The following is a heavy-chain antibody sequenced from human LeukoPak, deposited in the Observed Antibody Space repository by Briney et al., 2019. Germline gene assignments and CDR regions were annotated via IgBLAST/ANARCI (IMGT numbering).Heavy chain of an antibody. J-gene: IGHJ5*02. CDR1: GDSISSYY. D-gene: IGHD3-3*01. CDR3: ARGRLLEWFDS. CDR2: ISDSGST. V-gene: IGHV4-59*01. Sequence: SETLSLTCTVSGDSISSYYWSWIRQPPGKRLEWVGCISDSGSTNYNPSLKSRVTISVDTSKSQFSLRLSSVTAADTAVYYCARGRLLEWFDSWGQGTLVSVSS.